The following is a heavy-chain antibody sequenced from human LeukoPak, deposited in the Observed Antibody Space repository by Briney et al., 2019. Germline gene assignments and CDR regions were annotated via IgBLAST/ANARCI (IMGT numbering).Heavy chain of an antibody. CDR3: ARAIRYKLLSDY. D-gene: IGHD2-2*01. Sequence: ASVKVSCKTSGYTFSTYDINWLRQAAGQGREWMGWMNPNSANTGFAQKFQGRAAITRDTSAATAYLELSSLTSEDTAVYYCARAIRYKLLSDYCGQGTLVTVSS. J-gene: IGHJ4*02. CDR1: GYTFSTYD. CDR2: MNPNSANT. V-gene: IGHV1-8*03.